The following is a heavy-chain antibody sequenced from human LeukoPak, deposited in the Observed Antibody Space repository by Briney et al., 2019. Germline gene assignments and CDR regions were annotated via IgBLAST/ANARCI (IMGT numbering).Heavy chain of an antibody. Sequence: GGSLRLSCAASGFTFSSYAMSWVRQAPGKGLEWVSAISGSGGSTYYADSVKGRFTISRDNSKNTLYLQMNSLRAEDTAVYYCAKAYGSGSYYNANWFDSWGQGTLVTVSS. CDR1: GFTFSSYA. CDR3: AKAYGSGSYYNANWFDS. D-gene: IGHD3-10*01. J-gene: IGHJ5*01. CDR2: ISGSGGST. V-gene: IGHV3-23*01.